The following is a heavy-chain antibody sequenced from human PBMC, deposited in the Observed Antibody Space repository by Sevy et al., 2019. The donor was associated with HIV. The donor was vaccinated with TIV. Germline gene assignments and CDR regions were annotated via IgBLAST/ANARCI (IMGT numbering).Heavy chain of an antibody. CDR3: AKGAPAELGKDYYYMDV. D-gene: IGHD7-27*01. CDR2: ISGSGGST. J-gene: IGHJ6*03. V-gene: IGHV3-23*01. Sequence: QAGGSLRLSCAASGFTFSSYAMSWVRQAPGKGLEWVSAISGSGGSTYYADSGKGRFTISRDNSKNTLYLQMNSLRAEDTAVYYCAKGAPAELGKDYYYMDVWGKGTTVTVSS. CDR1: GFTFSSYA.